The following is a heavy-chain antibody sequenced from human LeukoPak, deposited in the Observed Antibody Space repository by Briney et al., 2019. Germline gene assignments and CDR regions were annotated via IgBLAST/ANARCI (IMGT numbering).Heavy chain of an antibody. Sequence: GGSLRLSCAASGFIFSDHYMDWVRQAPGKGLEWVGRSRKKSQSYRTEYASSVKGRFTISRDDSKNSLFLQMKSLKIEDTAMYYCVRAGPPGNDAFDIWGQGTMVTVSS. CDR1: GFIFSDHY. V-gene: IGHV3-72*01. J-gene: IGHJ3*02. CDR3: VRAGPPGNDAFDI. CDR2: SRKKSQSYRT.